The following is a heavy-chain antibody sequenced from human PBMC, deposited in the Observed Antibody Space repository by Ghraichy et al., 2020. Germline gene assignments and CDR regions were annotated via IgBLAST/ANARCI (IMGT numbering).Heavy chain of an antibody. CDR1: GFTFSSYA. V-gene: IGHV3-30-3*01. J-gene: IGHJ4*02. CDR2: ISYDGSNK. D-gene: IGHD3-22*01. Sequence: GGSLRLSCAASGFTFSSYAMHWVRQAPGKGLEWVAVISYDGSNKYYADSVKGRFTISRDNSKNTLYLQMNSLRAEDTAVYYCARDPYDSSGYLPPFDYWGQGTLVTVSS. CDR3: ARDPYDSSGYLPPFDY.